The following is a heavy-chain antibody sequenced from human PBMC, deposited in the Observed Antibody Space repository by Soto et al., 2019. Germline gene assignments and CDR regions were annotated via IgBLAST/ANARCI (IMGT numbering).Heavy chain of an antibody. CDR1: GFTSSDYY. V-gene: IGHV3-11*05. D-gene: IGHD3-22*01. CDR2: ISSSGTYT. Sequence: PGGSLRLSCAASGFTSSDYYMSWIRQAPGKGLEWVSYISSSGTYTNFADSVKGRFTISRDNSKNTLYLQMNSLRAEDTAVYYCAKVGYYYDSSGYLISDAFDIWGQGTMVTVSS. J-gene: IGHJ3*02. CDR3: AKVGYYYDSSGYLISDAFDI.